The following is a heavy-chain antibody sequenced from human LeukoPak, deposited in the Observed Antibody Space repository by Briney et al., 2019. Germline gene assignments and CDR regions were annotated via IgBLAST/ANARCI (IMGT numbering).Heavy chain of an antibody. CDR1: GYMFSDYG. CDR2: IRYDGTGK. J-gene: IGHJ4*02. V-gene: IGHV3-30*02. CDR3: TKDLSTGHCTTAMCYYFDY. Sequence: GGSLRLSCAASGYMFSDYGMHWVRQAPGKGLEWAASIRYDGTGKFYADSVKGRFSISRDNSRDTLYLQMNSLRGEDTAVYYCTKDLSTGHCTTAMCYYFDYWGQGTLVTVSS. D-gene: IGHD2-8*01.